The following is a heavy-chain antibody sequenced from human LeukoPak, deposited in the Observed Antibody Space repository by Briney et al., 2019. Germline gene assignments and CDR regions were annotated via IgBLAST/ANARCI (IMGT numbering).Heavy chain of an antibody. V-gene: IGHV5-51*01. CDR3: ARTAKYYDFWSGYLYFDY. CDR2: IYPGDSEI. J-gene: IGHJ4*02. Sequence: GESLKISFKGSGYSFTSYWIGWVRQMPGKGLEWMGIIYPGDSEIRYSPSFQGQVTISADKSISTAYLQWGSLKASDTAMYHCARTAKYYDFWSGYLYFDYWGQGTLVTVSS. CDR1: GYSFTSYW. D-gene: IGHD3-3*01.